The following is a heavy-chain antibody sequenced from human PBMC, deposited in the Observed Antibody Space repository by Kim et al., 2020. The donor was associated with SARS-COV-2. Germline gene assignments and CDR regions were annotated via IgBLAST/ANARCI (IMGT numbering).Heavy chain of an antibody. Sequence: GGSLRLSCAASGFTFSNYWMHWVRQVPGKGLVWVSHINSDGSETTYADSVRGRFTISRDNARNTLYLQMNSLRPEDTAVYYCTGGLDFDYWGQGTRVTVSS. CDR1: GFTFSNYW. D-gene: IGHD3-10*01. CDR2: INSDGSET. V-gene: IGHV3-74*01. J-gene: IGHJ4*02. CDR3: TGGLDFDY.